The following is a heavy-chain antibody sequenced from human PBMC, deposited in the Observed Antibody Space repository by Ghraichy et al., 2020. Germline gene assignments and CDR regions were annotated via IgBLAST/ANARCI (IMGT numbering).Heavy chain of an antibody. D-gene: IGHD3-10*01. Sequence: GGSLRLSCAASGFTFSSYAMNWVRQAPGKGLEWVSYISSGGTIIQYADSVKGRFTISRDNAKNSLYLQMNSLRAEDTAVYYCASKFGPGWGMDVWGQGTTVTVSS. V-gene: IGHV3-48*03. CDR1: GFTFSSYA. CDR3: ASKFGPGWGMDV. CDR2: ISSGGTII. J-gene: IGHJ6*02.